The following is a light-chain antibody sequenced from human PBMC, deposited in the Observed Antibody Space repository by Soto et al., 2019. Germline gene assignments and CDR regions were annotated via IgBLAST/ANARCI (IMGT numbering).Light chain of an antibody. Sequence: DIQMTQSPSTLSASVGDRVTITCRASQSLNNDLAWYQQKPGKAPKLLIYAASSLQSGVPSRFSGSGSGTDFTLTISSLQPEDFATYFCQQSYSTPTFGGGTKVDIK. CDR3: QQSYSTPT. CDR1: QSLNND. V-gene: IGKV1-39*01. J-gene: IGKJ4*01. CDR2: AAS.